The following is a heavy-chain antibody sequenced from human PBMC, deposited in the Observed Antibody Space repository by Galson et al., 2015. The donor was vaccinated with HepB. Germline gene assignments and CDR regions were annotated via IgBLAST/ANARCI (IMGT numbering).Heavy chain of an antibody. J-gene: IGHJ6*02. CDR3: ARGFHCSSGSCSSYFEYGLDV. CDR1: GGSFSGNY. D-gene: IGHD2-15*01. Sequence: ETLSLTCAVYGGSFSGNYWNWIRQPPGKGLEWIGEINHSGSTNHNPSLKSRVTMSVDTSKNQFSLRLTFVTAADTAVYYCARGFHCSSGSCSSYFEYGLDVWGQGTTVTVSS. V-gene: IGHV4-34*01. CDR2: INHSGST.